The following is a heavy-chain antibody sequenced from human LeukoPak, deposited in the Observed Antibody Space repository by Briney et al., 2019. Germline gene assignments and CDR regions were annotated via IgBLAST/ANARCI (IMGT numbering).Heavy chain of an antibody. Sequence: SETLSLTCTVSGGTLTSSSDHWGWIPPPPGRGLECIVRIYYSGSTYSNPSLKRRVTTSVKTPKNQFFLKLSAVTAADTARYYCASVISDSSGWRSDYWGQGTLVTVSS. CDR2: IYYSGST. J-gene: IGHJ4*02. CDR1: GGTLTSSSDH. V-gene: IGHV4-39*01. D-gene: IGHD6-19*01. CDR3: ASVISDSSGWRSDY.